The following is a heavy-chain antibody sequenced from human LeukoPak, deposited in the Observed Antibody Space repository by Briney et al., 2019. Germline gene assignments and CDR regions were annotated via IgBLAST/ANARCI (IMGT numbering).Heavy chain of an antibody. J-gene: IGHJ4*02. CDR1: GFTFDDYG. V-gene: IGHV3-20*04. Sequence: GGSLRLSCAASGFTFDDYGMSWVRQAPGKGLEWVSGINWNGGSTGYADSVKGRFTISRDNAKNSLYLQMNSLRAEDTALYYCARRGGGPSGSYYFFDYWGQGTLVTVSS. CDR3: ARRGGGPSGSYYFFDY. CDR2: INWNGGST. D-gene: IGHD1-26*01.